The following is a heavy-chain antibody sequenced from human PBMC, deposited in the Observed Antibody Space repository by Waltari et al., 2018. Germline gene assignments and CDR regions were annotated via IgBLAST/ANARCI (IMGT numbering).Heavy chain of an antibody. CDR2: IWYDGSNK. CDR1: GFTFSSYG. J-gene: IGHJ4*02. Sequence: QVQLVESGGGVVQPGRSLRLSCASSGFTFSSYGMHWVRQAPGKGLEWVAVIWYDGSNKYYADSVKGRFTITRDNSKNTLYLQMNSLRAEDTAVYYCARFGSNRMYDYWGQGTLVTVSS. V-gene: IGHV3-33*01. D-gene: IGHD6-13*01. CDR3: ARFGSNRMYDY.